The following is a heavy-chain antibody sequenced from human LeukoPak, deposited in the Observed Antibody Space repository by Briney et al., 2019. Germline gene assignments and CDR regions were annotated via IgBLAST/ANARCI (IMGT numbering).Heavy chain of an antibody. CDR1: GFTFSTYG. V-gene: IGHV3-23*01. D-gene: IGHD5-12*01. J-gene: IGHJ6*03. CDR2: ISGSGTDT. CDR3: ARERATLDYYYYMDV. Sequence: GGSLRLSCAASGFTFSTYGMSWVRQAPGKGLEWVSSISGSGTDTYYADSVKGRFTVSRDNSKNTLYLQMNSLRAEDTALYYCARERATLDYYYYMDVWGKGTTVTVSS.